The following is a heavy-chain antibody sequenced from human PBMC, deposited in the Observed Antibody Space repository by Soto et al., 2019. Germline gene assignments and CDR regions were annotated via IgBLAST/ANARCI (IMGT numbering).Heavy chain of an antibody. CDR3: ARVGYCGGDCSFPDY. CDR2: IYYSGST. V-gene: IGHV4-59*01. Sequence: SETLSLTCTVSGGSISSYFWSWIRQPPGKGLEWIGYIYYSGSTNYNPSLKSRDTISVDTSKNQLSLKLSSVTAADTAVYYCARVGYCGGDCSFPDYWGQGTLVTVS. CDR1: GGSISSYF. J-gene: IGHJ4*02. D-gene: IGHD2-21*02.